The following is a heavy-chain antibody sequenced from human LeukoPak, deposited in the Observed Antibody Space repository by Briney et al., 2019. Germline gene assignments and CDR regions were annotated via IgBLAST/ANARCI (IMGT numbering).Heavy chain of an antibody. CDR1: GFTFNDYY. J-gene: IGHJ4*02. Sequence: GGSLRLSCAASGFTFNDYYMSWVRQAPGKGLEWVSAISGSGGSTYYADSVEGRFTISRDNSKNTLYLQMNSLRAEDTAVYYCAKDRKMVRGVYFDYWGQGTLVTVSS. CDR3: AKDRKMVRGVYFDY. V-gene: IGHV3-23*01. CDR2: ISGSGGST. D-gene: IGHD3-10*01.